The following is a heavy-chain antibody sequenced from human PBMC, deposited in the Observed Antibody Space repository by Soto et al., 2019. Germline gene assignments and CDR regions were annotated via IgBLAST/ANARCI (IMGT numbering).Heavy chain of an antibody. D-gene: IGHD3-10*01. CDR2: ISGSGGST. J-gene: IGHJ6*02. CDR1: GFTFSSYA. CDR3: AKELLWFGELLFAYGGGYGMDV. Sequence: EVQLLESGGGLVQPGGSLRLSCAASGFTFSSYAMSWVRQAPGKGLEWVSAISGSGGSTYYADSVKGRFTISRDNSKNTLYLQMNSLRAEDTAVYYCAKELLWFGELLFAYGGGYGMDVWGQGTTVTVSS. V-gene: IGHV3-23*01.